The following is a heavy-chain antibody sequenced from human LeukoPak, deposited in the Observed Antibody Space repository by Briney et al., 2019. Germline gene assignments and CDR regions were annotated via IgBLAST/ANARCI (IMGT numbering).Heavy chain of an antibody. Sequence: SSETLSLTCTVSGGSISSYYWSWIRQPAGKGLEWIGRIYTSGSTNYNPPLKSRVTMSVDTSKNQFSLKLSSVTAADTAVYYCARGRWVGATTLSYFDYWGQGTLVTVSS. J-gene: IGHJ4*02. CDR3: ARGRWVGATTLSYFDY. D-gene: IGHD1-26*01. V-gene: IGHV4-4*07. CDR2: IYTSGST. CDR1: GGSISSYY.